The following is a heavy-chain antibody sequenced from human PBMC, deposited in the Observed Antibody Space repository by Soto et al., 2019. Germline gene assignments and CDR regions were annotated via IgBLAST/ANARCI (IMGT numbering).Heavy chain of an antibody. CDR1: GFTFSSYG. CDR3: AKVRVSSSSHDY. J-gene: IGHJ4*02. Sequence: GGSLRLSCAASGFTFSSYGMHWVRQAPGKGLEWVAVISYDGGNKYYADSVKGRFTISRDNSKNTLYLQMNSLRAEDTAVYYCAKVRVSSSSHDYWGQGTLVTVSS. CDR2: ISYDGGNK. V-gene: IGHV3-30*18. D-gene: IGHD6-6*01.